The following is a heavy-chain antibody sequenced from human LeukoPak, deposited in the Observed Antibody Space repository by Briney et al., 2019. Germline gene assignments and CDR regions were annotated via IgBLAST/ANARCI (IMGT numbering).Heavy chain of an antibody. J-gene: IGHJ4*02. V-gene: IGHV3-30*03. Sequence: PGGSLRLSCAASGFTFSSYGMHWVRQAPGKGLEWVAVISYDGSNKYYADSVKGRFTISRDNSKNTLYLQMNSLRAEDTAVYYCARDAHSSSRGDNYFDYWGQGTLVTVSS. D-gene: IGHD6-13*01. CDR3: ARDAHSSSRGDNYFDY. CDR2: ISYDGSNK. CDR1: GFTFSSYG.